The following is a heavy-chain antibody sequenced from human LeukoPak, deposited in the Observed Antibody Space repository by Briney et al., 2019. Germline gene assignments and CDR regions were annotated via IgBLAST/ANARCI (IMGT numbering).Heavy chain of an antibody. CDR3: ARHDYGDYNSFDY. J-gene: IGHJ4*02. CDR1: GFTFSTYN. Sequence: GGSLRLSCAASGFTFSTYNMNWVRQAPGKGLEWVSSITSSSSYIYYADSVKGRFTISRDNAKSSLYLQMNSLRDEDTAVYYCARHDYGDYNSFDYWGQGTLVTVSS. V-gene: IGHV3-21*01. D-gene: IGHD4-17*01. CDR2: ITSSSSYI.